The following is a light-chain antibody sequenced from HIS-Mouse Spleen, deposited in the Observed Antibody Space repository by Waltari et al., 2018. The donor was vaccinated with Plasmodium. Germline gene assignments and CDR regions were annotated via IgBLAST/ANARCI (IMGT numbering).Light chain of an antibody. CDR1: TLGDKH. Sequence: SYALTQPPSVSVSPGQTASITCPGHTLGDKHACWYQQKPGQSPVLVIYQDSKRPPGIPERFSGSNSGNTATLTISGTQAMDEADYYCQAWDSSTAVFGGGTKLTVL. J-gene: IGLJ3*02. CDR3: QAWDSSTAV. V-gene: IGLV3-1*01. CDR2: QDS.